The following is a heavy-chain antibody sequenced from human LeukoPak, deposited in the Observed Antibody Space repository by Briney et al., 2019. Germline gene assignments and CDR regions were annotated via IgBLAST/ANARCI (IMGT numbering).Heavy chain of an antibody. Sequence: ASVKVSCKASGYTLTGYYMHWVRQAPGQGLEWMGWINPNSGGTNYAQKFQGRVTMTRDTSISTAYMELSRLRSDDTAVYYCARYCSSTSCYTRRYFQHWGQGTLVTVSS. J-gene: IGHJ1*01. V-gene: IGHV1-2*02. CDR1: GYTLTGYY. CDR3: ARYCSSTSCYTRRYFQH. D-gene: IGHD2-2*02. CDR2: INPNSGGT.